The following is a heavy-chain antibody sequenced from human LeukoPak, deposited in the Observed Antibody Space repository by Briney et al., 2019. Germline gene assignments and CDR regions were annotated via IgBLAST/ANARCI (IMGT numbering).Heavy chain of an antibody. CDR2: IYYSGST. CDR3: ARASTGDYFDY. J-gene: IGHJ4*02. D-gene: IGHD7-27*01. Sequence: PSETLSLTCTVSGGSISSYYWSWIRQPPGKGLEWIGYIYYSGSTNYNPSLKGRVTISVDTSKNQFSLKLSSVTAADTAVYYCARASTGDYFDYWGQGTLVTVSS. CDR1: GGSISSYY. V-gene: IGHV4-59*01.